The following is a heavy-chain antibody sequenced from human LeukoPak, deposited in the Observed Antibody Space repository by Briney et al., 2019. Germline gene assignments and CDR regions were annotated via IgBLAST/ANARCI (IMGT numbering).Heavy chain of an antibody. V-gene: IGHV3-23*01. Sequence: PGGSLRLSCAASGFTFSRYAMSWVRQAPGKGLEWVSAISGSGGSTYYTDSVKGRFTISRDNAKNSLYLQMNSLRVEDTAVYYCARAPYNTINPNWFDPWGQGTLVTVSS. D-gene: IGHD5-12*01. J-gene: IGHJ5*02. CDR2: ISGSGGST. CDR1: GFTFSRYA. CDR3: ARAPYNTINPNWFDP.